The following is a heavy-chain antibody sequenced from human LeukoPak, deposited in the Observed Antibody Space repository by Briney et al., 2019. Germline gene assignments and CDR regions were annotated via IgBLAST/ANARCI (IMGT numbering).Heavy chain of an antibody. CDR3: ARGAWELLLEGPSDY. CDR2: ISYDGSNK. D-gene: IGHD1-26*01. J-gene: IGHJ4*02. V-gene: IGHV3-30-3*01. Sequence: GGSLRLSCAASGFTFSSYAMHWVRQAPGKGLEWVAVISYDGSNKYYADSVKGRFTISRDNSKNTLYLQMNSLRAEDTAVYYCARGAWELLLEGPSDYWGQGTLVTVSS. CDR1: GFTFSSYA.